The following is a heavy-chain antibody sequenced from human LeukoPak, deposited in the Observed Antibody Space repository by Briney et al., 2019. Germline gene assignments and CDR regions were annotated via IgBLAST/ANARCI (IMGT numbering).Heavy chain of an antibody. Sequence: PGGSLRLSCAASGFTFSSYSMNWVRQAPGKGLEWVSSISSNSSYIYYADSVKGRFTISRDNAKNSLYLQMNSLRAEDTAVYYCARDGIAAAGTVYYYYYGMDVWGQGTTVTVSS. D-gene: IGHD6-13*01. J-gene: IGHJ6*02. CDR1: GFTFSSYS. CDR3: ARDGIAAAGTVYYYYYGMDV. V-gene: IGHV3-21*01. CDR2: ISSNSSYI.